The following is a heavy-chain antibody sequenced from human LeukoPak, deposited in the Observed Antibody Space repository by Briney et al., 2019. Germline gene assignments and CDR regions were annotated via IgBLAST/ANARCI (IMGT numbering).Heavy chain of an antibody. V-gene: IGHV1-2*02. CDR3: ARAGGYCGRISCPYYFDY. D-gene: IGHD2-15*01. CDR1: GYTFNVYY. CDR2: VIPSSGGT. Sequence: ASVKVSCKASGYTFNVYYIHWLRQAPGQGLEWMGWVIPSSGGTNYAQNFQDRVTMTRDTSISTAYMELSSLRSEDTAVYYCARAGGYCGRISCPYYFDYWGQGSLVAVSS. J-gene: IGHJ4*02.